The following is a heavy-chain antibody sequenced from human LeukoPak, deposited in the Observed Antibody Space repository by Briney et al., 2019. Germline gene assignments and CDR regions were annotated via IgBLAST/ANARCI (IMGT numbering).Heavy chain of an antibody. Sequence: GGSLRLSCSASGFTFSSYAMYWVRQAPGKGLEYVSGISSNGGSTYYADSVKGRSTISRDNSKNTLYLQMSSLRAEDTAVYYCVNRGGLLLYFIYWGQGTLVPVSS. J-gene: IGHJ4*02. CDR2: ISSNGGST. CDR3: VNRGGLLLYFIY. V-gene: IGHV3-64D*06. CDR1: GFTFSSYA. D-gene: IGHD3-22*01.